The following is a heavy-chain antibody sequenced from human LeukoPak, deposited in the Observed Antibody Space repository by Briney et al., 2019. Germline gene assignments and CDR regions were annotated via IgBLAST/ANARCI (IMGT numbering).Heavy chain of an antibody. CDR3: AKTLTPYYDFWSGPSPMDAFDI. CDR1: GLTFSTYW. J-gene: IGHJ3*02. Sequence: GGSLRLSCAASGLTFSTYWMHWVRQDPGKGLVWVSRISSDASIASYADPVKGRFTISRDNAKNTLYLQMNSLRAEDTAVYYCAKTLTPYYDFWSGPSPMDAFDIWGQGTMVTVSS. CDR2: ISSDASIA. D-gene: IGHD3-3*01. V-gene: IGHV3-74*01.